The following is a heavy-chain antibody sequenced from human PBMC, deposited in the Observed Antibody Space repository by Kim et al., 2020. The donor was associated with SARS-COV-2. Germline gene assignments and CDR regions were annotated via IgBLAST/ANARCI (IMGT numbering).Heavy chain of an antibody. J-gene: IGHJ4*02. D-gene: IGHD3-3*01. CDR2: IKSKGDGGTT. V-gene: IGHV3-15*01. Sequence: GGSLRLSCAASGFSFSTAWMSWVRQAPGKGLEWVGRIKSKGDGGTTDYAAPVKGRFTISRDDSKNTLFLEMSSLKTEDTAVYYCASMVHVGGLLFGDEWGQGTLVTVSS. CDR3: ASMVHVGGLLFGDE. CDR1: GFSFSTAW.